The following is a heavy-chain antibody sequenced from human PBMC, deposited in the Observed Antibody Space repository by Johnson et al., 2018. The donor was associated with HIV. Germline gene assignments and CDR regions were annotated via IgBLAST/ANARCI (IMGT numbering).Heavy chain of an antibody. D-gene: IGHD2-15*01. V-gene: IGHV3-11*01. Sequence: QVQLVESGGGLVKPGGSLRLSCAASGFTFSDYYMSWIRQAPGKGLEWVSYISSSGSTTYYADSVKGRFTISRDNSKNTLYLQMNSLRAEDTAVYYCAKDGIVVVVAATDAFDIWGQGTMVTVSS. J-gene: IGHJ3*02. CDR2: ISSSGSTT. CDR3: AKDGIVVVVAATDAFDI. CDR1: GFTFSDYY.